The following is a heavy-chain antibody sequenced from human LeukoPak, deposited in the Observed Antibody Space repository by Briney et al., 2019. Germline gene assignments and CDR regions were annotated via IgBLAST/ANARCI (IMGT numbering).Heavy chain of an antibody. J-gene: IGHJ5*02. V-gene: IGHV4-39*07. CDR1: GGSISGSDFY. CDR2: IYYSGST. Sequence: PSETLSLTCTVSGGSISGSDFYWGWIRQPPGKGLEWIGTIYYSGSTYYNPSLKSRVTLSKDTSKNQFSLKLSSVTAADTAVYYCARVPQGSGKNWFDPWGQGTLVTVSS. D-gene: IGHD3-10*01. CDR3: ARVPQGSGKNWFDP.